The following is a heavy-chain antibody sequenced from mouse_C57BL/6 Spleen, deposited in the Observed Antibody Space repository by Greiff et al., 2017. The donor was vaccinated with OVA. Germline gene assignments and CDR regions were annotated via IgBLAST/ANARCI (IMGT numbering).Heavy chain of an antibody. V-gene: IGHV5-17*01. Sequence: EVKVVESGGGLVKPGGSLKLSCAASGFTFSDYGMHWVRQAPEKGLEWVAYISSGSSTIYYADTVKGRFTISRDNAKNTLFLQMTSLRSEDTAMYYCARPLGGGYYAMDYWGQGTSVTVSS. CDR1: GFTFSDYG. D-gene: IGHD4-1*01. J-gene: IGHJ4*01. CDR3: ARPLGGGYYAMDY. CDR2: ISSGSSTI.